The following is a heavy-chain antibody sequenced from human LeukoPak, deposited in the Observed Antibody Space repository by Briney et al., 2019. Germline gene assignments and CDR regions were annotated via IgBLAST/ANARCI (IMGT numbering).Heavy chain of an antibody. D-gene: IGHD1-26*01. J-gene: IGHJ3*02. Sequence: SETLSLTCTVSGGSISSYYWSWIRQPPGKGLEWIGSMYYSGSTYYNPSLKSRVTISVDTSKNQFSLKLSSVTAADTAVYYCARDTVGATFPGAFDIWGQGTVVTVSS. CDR1: GGSISSYY. V-gene: IGHV4-59*12. CDR2: MYYSGST. CDR3: ARDTVGATFPGAFDI.